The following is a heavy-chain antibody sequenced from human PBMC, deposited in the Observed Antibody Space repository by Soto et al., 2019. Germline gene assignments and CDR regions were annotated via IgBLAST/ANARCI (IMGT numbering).Heavy chain of an antibody. CDR3: ARYTALGYDFWCGYYKDFYYMDV. Sequence: QVQLVQSGAEVKKPGASVKVSCKASGYTFTSYDINWVRQATGQGLEWMGWMNPNSGNTGYAQKFEGGVTMNRNTAISTGYMELSSLRSEETAVYYCARYTALGYDFWCGYYKDFYYMDVWGKGTTVTVSS. CDR2: MNPNSGNT. V-gene: IGHV1-8*01. J-gene: IGHJ6*03. CDR1: GYTFTSYD. D-gene: IGHD3-3*01.